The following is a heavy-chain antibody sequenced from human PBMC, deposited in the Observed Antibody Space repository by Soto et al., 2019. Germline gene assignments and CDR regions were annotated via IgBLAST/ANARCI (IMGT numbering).Heavy chain of an antibody. V-gene: IGHV4-30-4*01. CDR2: IYYGGST. CDR1: GGSISSDAYY. Sequence: SETLSLTCTVSGGSISSDAYYWSWIRQPPGKGLEWIGYIYYGGSTYYNPSLRSRVTISVDTSKNQFSLKLSSVTAADTAVYYCTRVPRRLSGYDFDYWGQGTLVTVSS. D-gene: IGHD3-22*01. J-gene: IGHJ4*02. CDR3: TRVPRRLSGYDFDY.